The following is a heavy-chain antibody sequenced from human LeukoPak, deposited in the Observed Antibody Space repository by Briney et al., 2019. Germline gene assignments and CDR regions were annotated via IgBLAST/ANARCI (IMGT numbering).Heavy chain of an antibody. Sequence: GGSLRLSCAGSGFTFSNAWMSWVRQAPGRGLERVGRIKSKTDGGTTDYAAPVKGRFTISRDDSKNMLYLQMNSLKTEDTAVYYCTTASLGTTMVRGVIRDPYYYYYGMDVWGQGTTVTVSS. J-gene: IGHJ6*02. CDR1: GFTFSNAW. D-gene: IGHD3-10*01. V-gene: IGHV3-15*01. CDR2: IKSKTDGGTT. CDR3: TTASLGTTMVRGVIRDPYYYYYGMDV.